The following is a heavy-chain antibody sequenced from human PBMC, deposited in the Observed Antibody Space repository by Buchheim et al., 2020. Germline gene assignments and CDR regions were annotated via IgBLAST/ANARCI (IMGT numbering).Heavy chain of an antibody. CDR1: AFTFSSYS. CDR3: ARDLDTAMVTGYYYGMDV. V-gene: IGHV3-48*01. J-gene: IGHJ6*02. D-gene: IGHD5-18*01. Sequence: EVQLVESGGGLVQPGGSLRLSCAASAFTFSSYSMNWVRQAPGKGLEWVSYISSSSSTIYYADSVKGRFTISRDNAKNSLYLQMNSLRAEDTAVYYCARDLDTAMVTGYYYGMDVWGQGTT. CDR2: ISSSSSTI.